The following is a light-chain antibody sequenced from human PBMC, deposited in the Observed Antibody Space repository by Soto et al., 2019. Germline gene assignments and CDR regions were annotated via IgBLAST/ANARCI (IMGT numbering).Light chain of an antibody. CDR1: QYISSW. V-gene: IGKV1-5*03. CDR3: QQYNSQRT. Sequence: DIQMTQSPSTLSASVGDRVTITCRASQYISSWLAWYQQKPGKAPKLLIYKASSLESGVPSRFSGSGSGTEFPLTISSLQPDDFAPYYCQQYNSQRTFGQGTKVEIK. CDR2: KAS. J-gene: IGKJ1*01.